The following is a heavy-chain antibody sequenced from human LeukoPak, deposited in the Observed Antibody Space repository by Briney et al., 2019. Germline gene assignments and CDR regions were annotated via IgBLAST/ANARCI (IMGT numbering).Heavy chain of an antibody. V-gene: IGHV1-2*02. D-gene: IGHD3-3*01. CDR1: GYTFTGYY. Sequence: ASVKVSCKASGYTFTGYYMHWVRQAPGQGLEWMGWINLNSGGTNYAQKFQGRVTMTRDTSISTAYMELSRLRADDTAVYYCAGDFTYDIWRGYYRWDQRTLVTVSS. J-gene: IGHJ5*02. CDR2: INLNSGGT. CDR3: AGDFTYDIWRGYYR.